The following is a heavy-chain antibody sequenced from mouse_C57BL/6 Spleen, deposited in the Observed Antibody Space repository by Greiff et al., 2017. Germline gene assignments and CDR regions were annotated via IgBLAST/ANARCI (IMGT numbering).Heavy chain of an antibody. J-gene: IGHJ2*01. D-gene: IGHD1-1*01. CDR2: IDPEDGDT. Sequence: EVQVVESGAELVRPGASVKLSCTASGFNIKDYYMHWVKQRPEQGLEWIGRIDPEDGDTEYAPKFQGKATMTADTSSNTAYLQLSSLTSEDTAVYYCTHPYYGSSYFDYWGQGTTLTVSS. V-gene: IGHV14-1*01. CDR3: THPYYGSSYFDY. CDR1: GFNIKDYY.